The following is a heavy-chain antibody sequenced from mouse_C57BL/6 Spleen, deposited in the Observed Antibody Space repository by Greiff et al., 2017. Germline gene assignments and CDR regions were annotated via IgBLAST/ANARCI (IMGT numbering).Heavy chain of an antibody. D-gene: IGHD2-5*01. Sequence: QEPGPGLVKPSQSLSLTCSVTGYSITSGYYWNWIRQFPGNKLEWMGYISYDGSNNYNPSLKNRISITRDTSKNQFFLKLNSVTTEDTATYYCARDQAYYSNLDYWGQGTTLTVSS. CDR1: GYSITSGYY. CDR2: ISYDGSN. CDR3: ARDQAYYSNLDY. V-gene: IGHV3-6*01. J-gene: IGHJ2*01.